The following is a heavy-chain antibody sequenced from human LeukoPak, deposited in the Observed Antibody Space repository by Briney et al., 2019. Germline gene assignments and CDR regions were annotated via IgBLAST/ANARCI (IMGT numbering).Heavy chain of an antibody. Sequence: GGSLRLSCAASGFTFSSYAMSWVRQAPGKGLEWVSAISGSGGSTYYADSVKGRFTISRDNSKNTLYLQMNSLRAEDTAVYYCARDRRFGSWYTGFDYWGQGTLVTVSS. D-gene: IGHD2-15*01. CDR2: ISGSGGST. J-gene: IGHJ4*02. V-gene: IGHV3-23*01. CDR1: GFTFSSYA. CDR3: ARDRRFGSWYTGFDY.